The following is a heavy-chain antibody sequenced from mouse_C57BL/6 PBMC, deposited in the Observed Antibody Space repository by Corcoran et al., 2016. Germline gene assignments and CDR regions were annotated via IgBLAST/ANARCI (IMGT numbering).Heavy chain of an antibody. V-gene: IGHV9-3*01. CDR2: INTYSGVP. J-gene: IGHJ2*01. CDR3: ARKGDPLFDY. Sequence: QIQLVQSGPELKKPGETVKISCKASGYTFTTYGMSWVKQAPGKGLKWMGWINTYSGVPTYADDFKGRFAFSLETSASTAYLQINNLKNEDTATYFCARKGDPLFDYWGQGTTLTVSS. CDR1: GYTFTTYG. D-gene: IGHD3-3*01.